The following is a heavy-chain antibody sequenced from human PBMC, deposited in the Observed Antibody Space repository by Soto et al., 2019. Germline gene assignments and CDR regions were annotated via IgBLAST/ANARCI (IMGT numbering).Heavy chain of an antibody. D-gene: IGHD6-19*01. V-gene: IGHV3-9*01. CDR1: GFTFDDYA. J-gene: IGHJ4*02. Sequence: GGSLRLSCAASGFTFDDYAMHWVRQAPGKGLEWVSGISWNSGSIGYADSVKGRFAISRDNAKNSLYLQMNSLRAEDTALYYCAKDMWGYSSGYIDYWGQGTRVTVSS. CDR2: ISWNSGSI. CDR3: AKDMWGYSSGYIDY.